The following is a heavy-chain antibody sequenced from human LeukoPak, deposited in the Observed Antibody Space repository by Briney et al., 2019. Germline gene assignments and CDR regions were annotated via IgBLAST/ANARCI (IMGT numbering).Heavy chain of an antibody. CDR2: INSDGSST. CDR1: GFTFTNYG. V-gene: IGHV3-74*01. CDR3: ARGQPGYSGSWYDY. Sequence: GGSLRLSCSASGFTFTNYGMSWVRQAPGKGLVWVSRINSDGSSTSYADSVKGRFTISRDNAKNTLYLQMNSLRAEDTAVYYCARGQPGYSGSWYDYWGQGTLVTVSS. D-gene: IGHD6-13*01. J-gene: IGHJ4*02.